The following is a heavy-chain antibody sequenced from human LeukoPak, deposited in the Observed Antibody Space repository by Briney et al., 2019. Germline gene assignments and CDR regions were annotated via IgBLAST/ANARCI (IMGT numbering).Heavy chain of an antibody. CDR2: IYYSGST. V-gene: IGHV4-59*01. CDR3: ARGAYCGGDCYYGVGAFDI. J-gene: IGHJ3*02. D-gene: IGHD2-21*02. CDR1: GGSISSYY. Sequence: SETLSLTCTVSGGSISSYYWSWIRQPPGKGLEWIGYIYYSGSTNYNPSLKSRVTISVDTSKNQFSLKLSSVTAADTAVYYCARGAYCGGDCYYGVGAFDIWGQGTMVTVSS.